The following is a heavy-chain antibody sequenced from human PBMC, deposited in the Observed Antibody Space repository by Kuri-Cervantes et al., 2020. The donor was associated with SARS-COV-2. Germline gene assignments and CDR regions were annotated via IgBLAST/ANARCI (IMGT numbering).Heavy chain of an antibody. J-gene: IGHJ5*02. CDR2: ISAYNGKT. V-gene: IGHV1-18*01. CDR3: ARGEGSYDP. CDR1: GYAFTSYG. Sequence: ASVKVSCKASGYAFTSYGISWVRQAPGQGLEWMGWISAYNGKTNYVQKFQGRVTMTTDTATSTAYMELRRLRSDDTAVYYCARGEGSYDPWGQGTPVTVSS. D-gene: IGHD6-6*01.